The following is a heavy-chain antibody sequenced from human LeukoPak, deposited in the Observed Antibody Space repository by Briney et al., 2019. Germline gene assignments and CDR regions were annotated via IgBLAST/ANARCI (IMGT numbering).Heavy chain of an antibody. CDR2: IHPNSGGT. CDR1: GYTFTAYY. CDR3: ARGDIYWDY. Sequence: ASVKVSCKASGYTFTAYYVHWVRQAPGQGPEWMGWIHPNSGGTKYAQNFQGRVTMTRATSITTAYMELSSLRSDDTAVYYCARGDIYWDYWGQGTQVTVSS. D-gene: IGHD2-15*01. J-gene: IGHJ4*02. V-gene: IGHV1-2*02.